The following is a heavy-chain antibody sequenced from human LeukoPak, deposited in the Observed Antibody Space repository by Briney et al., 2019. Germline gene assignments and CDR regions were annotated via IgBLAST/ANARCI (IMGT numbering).Heavy chain of an antibody. CDR1: GFSFSMYW. D-gene: IGHD3-22*01. J-gene: IGHJ3*02. CDR3: ARDTTYYESSAYYDSYDI. Sequence: GGSLRLSCEAPGFSFSMYWMAWVRQAPGKGLEWVANIKRDGSERHCLDSVRGRFTVSRDNAKNSLYLQLNSLRAEDTAVYFCARDTTYYESSAYYDSYDIWGQGTMVTVSS. V-gene: IGHV3-7*01. CDR2: IKRDGSER.